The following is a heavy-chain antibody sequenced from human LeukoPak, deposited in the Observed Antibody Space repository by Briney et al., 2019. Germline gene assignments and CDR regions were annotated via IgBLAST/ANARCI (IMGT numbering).Heavy chain of an antibody. D-gene: IGHD5-12*01. CDR3: AKCGNSGCHLIDY. J-gene: IGHJ4*02. CDR2: ISGRTGAT. V-gene: IGHV3-23*01. CDR1: GVTVSSNY. Sequence: GGSLRLSCAASGVTVSSNYMSWVRQAPGKGLEWVSAISGRTGATYYADSEKGRFTISGDNSKSTLYLQMDSLRAEDTAVYYCAKCGNSGCHLIDYWGQGTLVTVSS.